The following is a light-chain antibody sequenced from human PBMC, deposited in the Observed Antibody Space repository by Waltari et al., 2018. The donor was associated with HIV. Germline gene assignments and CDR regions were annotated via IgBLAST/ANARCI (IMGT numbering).Light chain of an antibody. CDR2: EVT. J-gene: IGLJ2*01. CDR1: SSDVGSYNL. V-gene: IGLV2-23*02. Sequence: QSALTQPASVSGSPGQSITISCTGTSSDVGSYNLVSWYQQHPGKAPKLTIYEVTKRPSGVSNRLSGSKSGNTASLTISGLQAEDEADYYCCSYAGSNTYVVFGGGTKLTVL. CDR3: CSYAGSNTYVV.